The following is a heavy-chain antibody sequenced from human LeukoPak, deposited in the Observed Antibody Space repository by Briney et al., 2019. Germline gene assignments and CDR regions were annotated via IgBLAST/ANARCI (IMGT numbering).Heavy chain of an antibody. D-gene: IGHD6-19*01. CDR1: GFTVSSNY. CDR3: ARVEEQWLV. J-gene: IGHJ4*02. CDR2: IYRGGDT. V-gene: IGHV3-53*01. Sequence: GGSLRPSCAASGFTVSSNYMSWVCQAPGKGLEWVSVIYRGGDTYYADSVKGRFTISRDNSKNTLYLQMNGLRAEDTAVYYCARVEEQWLVWGQGTLVTVSS.